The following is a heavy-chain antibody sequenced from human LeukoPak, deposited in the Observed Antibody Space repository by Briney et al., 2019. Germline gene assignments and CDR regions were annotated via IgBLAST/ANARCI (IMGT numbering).Heavy chain of an antibody. CDR1: GGSISSSSYY. D-gene: IGHD3-3*01. CDR2: IYYSGST. V-gene: IGHV4-39*01. Sequence: SETLSLTCTVSGGSISSSSYYWGWIRQPPGMGLEWIGSIYYSGSTYYNPSLKSRVTISVDTSKNQFSLKLSSVTAADTAVYYCARLTYYDPAGFDPWGQGTLVTVSS. J-gene: IGHJ5*02. CDR3: ARLTYYDPAGFDP.